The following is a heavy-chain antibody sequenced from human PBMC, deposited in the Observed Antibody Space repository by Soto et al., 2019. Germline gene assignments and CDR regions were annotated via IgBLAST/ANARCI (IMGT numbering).Heavy chain of an antibody. V-gene: IGHV3-30*18. Sequence: QVQLVESGGGVVQPGRSLRLSCAASGFTFSSYGMHWVRQAPGKGLEGVAVISYDGSNKYYADSVKGRFTISRDNSKNTLYLQMNSLRAEDTAVYYCAKDLARGYSGSRYDAFDIWRQGTMVTASS. CDR2: ISYDGSNK. CDR3: AKDLARGYSGSRYDAFDI. J-gene: IGHJ3*02. CDR1: GFTFSSYG. D-gene: IGHD1-26*01.